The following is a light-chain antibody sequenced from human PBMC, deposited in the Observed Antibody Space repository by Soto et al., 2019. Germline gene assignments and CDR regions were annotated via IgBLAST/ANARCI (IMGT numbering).Light chain of an antibody. V-gene: IGLV1-47*01. Sequence: QSVLTQTPSASGTPGQRATISCSGISSKNGSKYVYWYKQLQGTPPKLLIYKNNQRPSAVTDQLSGSTSGTSASLAISGLRSEDEADYYCAAWDDSLSGPYVFGTGT. CDR2: KNN. CDR1: SSKNGSKY. CDR3: AAWDDSLSGPYV. J-gene: IGLJ1*01.